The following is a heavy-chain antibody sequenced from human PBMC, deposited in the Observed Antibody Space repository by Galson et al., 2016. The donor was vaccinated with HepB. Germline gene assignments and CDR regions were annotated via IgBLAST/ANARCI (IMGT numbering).Heavy chain of an antibody. Sequence: SETLSLTCSVSGVSISTSDHYWGWIRQPPGKGLEWIGTMFYTESMYYNPSLKSRVTISVDTSKNQFSLKLTSVAATDAAVYYCAHYTSSSGGAFDVWGPGTLVTVS. D-gene: IGHD6-6*01. CDR2: MFYTESM. CDR3: AHYTSSSGGAFDV. J-gene: IGHJ3*01. CDR1: GVSISTSDHY. V-gene: IGHV4-39*01.